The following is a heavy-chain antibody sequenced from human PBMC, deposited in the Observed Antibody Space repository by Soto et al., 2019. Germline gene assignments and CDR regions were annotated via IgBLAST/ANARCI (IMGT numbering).Heavy chain of an antibody. CDR2: IWYDGSSK. CDR1: GFTFSNHD. V-gene: IGHV3-33*01. J-gene: IGHJ3*02. D-gene: IGHD2-2*01. CDR3: ARDGQYLAPYAFDI. Sequence: QVQLVESGGGVVQPGSSLRLSCATSGFTFSNHDMHWVRQAPGKGLEWVAQIWYDGSSKNYADSMKGRFTISRDSPKNTLFLQMNSLRVEDTAVYHCARDGQYLAPYAFDIWGQGTLVTVSS.